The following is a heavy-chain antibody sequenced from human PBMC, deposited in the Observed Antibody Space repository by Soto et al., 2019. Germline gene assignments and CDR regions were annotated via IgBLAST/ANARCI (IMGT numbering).Heavy chain of an antibody. CDR2: INAGNGNT. CDR1: GYTFTSYA. J-gene: IGHJ5*02. Sequence: ASVKVSCKASGYTFTSYAMHWVRQAPGQRLEWMGWINAGNGNTKYSQKFQGRVTITRDTSASTAYMELSSLRSEDTAVYYCARLPTLYSSSSNWFDPWGQGTLVTVSS. V-gene: IGHV1-3*01. D-gene: IGHD6-6*01. CDR3: ARLPTLYSSSSNWFDP.